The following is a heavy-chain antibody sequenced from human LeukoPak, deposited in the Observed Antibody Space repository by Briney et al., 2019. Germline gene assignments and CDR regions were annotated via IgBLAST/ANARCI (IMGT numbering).Heavy chain of an antibody. V-gene: IGHV4-34*01. CDR1: GGSFSGYY. Sequence: PSETLSLTCAVYGGSFSGYYWSWIRQPPGKGLEWIGEINHSGSTNYNPSLKGRVTISVDTSKNQFSLKLSSVTAADTAVYYCARRAAAFDYWGQGTLVTVSS. CDR2: INHSGST. CDR3: ARRAAAFDY. J-gene: IGHJ4*02. D-gene: IGHD6-13*01.